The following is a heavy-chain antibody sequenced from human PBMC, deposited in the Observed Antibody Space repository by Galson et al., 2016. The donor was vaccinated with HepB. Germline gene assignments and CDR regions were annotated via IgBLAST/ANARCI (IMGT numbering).Heavy chain of an antibody. CDR3: AREGSLGAGRGNWFDP. J-gene: IGHJ5*02. Sequence: SLRLSCAASGFTFSSYSMNWVRQAPGKGLEWVSYISSGAIYYSDSVKGRFTISRDNAKNSLYLQMNSLRVEDTAVYYCAREGSLGAGRGNWFDPWGQGILVTVSS. D-gene: IGHD3-10*01. CDR1: GFTFSSYS. CDR2: ISSGAI. V-gene: IGHV3-48*04.